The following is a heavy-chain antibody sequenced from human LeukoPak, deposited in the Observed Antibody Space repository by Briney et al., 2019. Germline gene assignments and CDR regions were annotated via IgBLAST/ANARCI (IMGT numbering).Heavy chain of an antibody. J-gene: IGHJ6*02. CDR1: GFTFSSYD. Sequence: GGSLRLSCAGSGFTFSSYDMHWVRQVTGKGLEWVSAIGTVADTYYPDSVKGRFTISRENAKNSLYLQMNSLRVGDTAVYYCARAGSGNRWANYGMDAWGQGTTVIVSS. D-gene: IGHD1-1*01. CDR3: ARAGSGNRWANYGMDA. V-gene: IGHV3-13*01. CDR2: IGTVADT.